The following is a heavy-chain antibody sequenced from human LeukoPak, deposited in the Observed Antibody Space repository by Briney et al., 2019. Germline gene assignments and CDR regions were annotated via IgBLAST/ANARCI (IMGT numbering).Heavy chain of an antibody. D-gene: IGHD3-10*01. V-gene: IGHV1-2*02. Sequence: ASVKVSCKASGYTFTDYYMHWVRQAPGQRLEWIGWINPKSGGTNYAQQFQGRVTMTRDTSISTAYMELSRLRSDDTAMYYCARDKLRYFDYWGQGTLVTVSS. CDR3: ARDKLRYFDY. J-gene: IGHJ4*02. CDR1: GYTFTDYY. CDR2: INPKSGGT.